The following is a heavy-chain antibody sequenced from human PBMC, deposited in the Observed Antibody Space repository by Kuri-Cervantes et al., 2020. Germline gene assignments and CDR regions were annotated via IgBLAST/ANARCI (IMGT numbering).Heavy chain of an antibody. D-gene: IGHD3-3*01. J-gene: IGHJ4*02. Sequence: ASVKVSCKASGGTFSSYAISWVRQAPGQGLEWMGWMNPNSGNTGYAQKFQGRVTMTRNTSISTAYMELSSLRSEDTAVYYCARILSGGVDYWGQGTLVTVSS. CDR1: GGTFSSYA. CDR2: MNPNSGNT. V-gene: IGHV1-8*02. CDR3: ARILSGGVDY.